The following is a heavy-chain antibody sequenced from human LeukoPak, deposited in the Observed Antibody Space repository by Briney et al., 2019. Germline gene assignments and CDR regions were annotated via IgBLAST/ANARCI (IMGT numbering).Heavy chain of an antibody. CDR3: ARASSARPAFDI. Sequence: GGSLRLSCAASGFTFSSYAMSWVRQAPGKGLEWVSAISGSGGGTYYADSVKGRFTISRDNSKNTLYLQMNSLRAEDTAVYYCARASSARPAFDIWGQGTMVTVSS. CDR2: ISGSGGGT. V-gene: IGHV3-23*01. D-gene: IGHD6-6*01. J-gene: IGHJ3*02. CDR1: GFTFSSYA.